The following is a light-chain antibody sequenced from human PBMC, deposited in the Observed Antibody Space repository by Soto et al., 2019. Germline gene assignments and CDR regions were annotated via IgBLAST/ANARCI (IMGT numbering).Light chain of an antibody. Sequence: DIQMTQSPSSLSASVGDRVTITCRASQSISSYLNWYQQKPGRAPKLLIYAASSLQSGVASMFSGSGSGTDFTLTISSLQPEDFATYYCQQSYSTPRTFGQGTKVDIK. J-gene: IGKJ1*01. CDR2: AAS. V-gene: IGKV1-39*01. CDR3: QQSYSTPRT. CDR1: QSISSY.